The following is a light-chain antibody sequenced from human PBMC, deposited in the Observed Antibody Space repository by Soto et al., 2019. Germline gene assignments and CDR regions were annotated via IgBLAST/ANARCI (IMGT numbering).Light chain of an antibody. V-gene: IGKV3-11*01. Sequence: EIVLTQSPGTLSLSPGERATLSCWASHSVTTHLAWCQQRPGQTPRLLIYDASTRAPGIPARFSGRGSGADFTLTISSLEPEDFAVYYCQQRSDSITFGQGTRLEI. CDR2: DAS. J-gene: IGKJ5*01. CDR3: QQRSDSIT. CDR1: HSVTTH.